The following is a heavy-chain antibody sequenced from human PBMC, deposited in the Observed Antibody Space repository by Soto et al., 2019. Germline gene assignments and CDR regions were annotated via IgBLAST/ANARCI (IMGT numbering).Heavy chain of an antibody. D-gene: IGHD4-17*01. CDR1: GGSFSGYY. V-gene: IGHV4-34*01. CDR3: ARGRAKVTKTVYYYYYYMDV. CDR2: INHSGST. Sequence: SETLSLTCAVYGGSFSGYYWSWIRQPPGKGLEWVGEINHSGSTNYNPSLNSQVNISVETSKNQFSLKLSTVTAPDPAVYYSARGRAKVTKTVYYYYYYMDVWGKGTTVTVSS. J-gene: IGHJ6*03.